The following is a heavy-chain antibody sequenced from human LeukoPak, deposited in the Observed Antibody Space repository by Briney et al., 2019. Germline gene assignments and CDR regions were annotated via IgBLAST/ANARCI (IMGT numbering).Heavy chain of an antibody. CDR2: FDPENGKT. J-gene: IGHJ4*02. V-gene: IGHV1-24*01. CDR3: GTKRWAAAGPIDF. Sequence: ASVKVSCKVSGHTLSDLSMHWVRQAPGKGLEWMGGFDPENGKTVYAKKFQGGVTLTEDTSRDTGYMEVSSPRSEDTAVYYCGTKRWAAAGPIDFWGQGTLVTVSS. CDR1: GHTLSDLS. D-gene: IGHD6-13*01.